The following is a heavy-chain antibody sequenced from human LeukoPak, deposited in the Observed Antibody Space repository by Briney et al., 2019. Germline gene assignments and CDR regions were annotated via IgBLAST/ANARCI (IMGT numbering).Heavy chain of an antibody. V-gene: IGHV5-51*01. D-gene: IGHD2-21*01. CDR1: GYSFTSYW. J-gene: IGHJ4*02. CDR2: IYPGDSDT. CDR3: ARLFHDAHNTENFDS. Sequence: AGESLKISCKGSGYSFTSYWIGWVRQMPGKGLEWMGIIYPGDSDTRYSPSFQGQVTISADKSISTAYLQWSSLKASDTAMYYCARLFHDAHNTENFDSWGQGTLVTVSS.